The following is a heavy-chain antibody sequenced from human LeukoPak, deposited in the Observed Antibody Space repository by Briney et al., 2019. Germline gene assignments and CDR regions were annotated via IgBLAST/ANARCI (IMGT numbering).Heavy chain of an antibody. D-gene: IGHD6-19*01. J-gene: IGHJ4*02. CDR2: INHSGST. Sequence: SETLSLTCAVYGGSFSGYYRSWLRQPPGKGLEWIGEINHSGSTNDNPSLKSRVTISVDTSKNQFSLKLSSVTAADTAVYYCARGFRAVAVWWGQGTLVTVSS. CDR1: GGSFSGYY. CDR3: ARGFRAVAVW. V-gene: IGHV4-34*01.